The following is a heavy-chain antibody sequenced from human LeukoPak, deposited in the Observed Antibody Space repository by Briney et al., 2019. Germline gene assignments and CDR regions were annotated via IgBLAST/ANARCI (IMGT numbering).Heavy chain of an antibody. CDR1: GGTFSSYS. D-gene: IGHD2-15*01. Sequence: SVKVSCKASGGTFSSYSISWVRQAPGQGLEWMGRIIPIFGTANYAQKFQGRVTITTDESTSTAYMELSSLRSEDTAVYYCATNPHCSGGSCYPYYYYYYMDVWGKGTTVTVSS. CDR2: IIPIFGTA. CDR3: ATNPHCSGGSCYPYYYYYYMDV. J-gene: IGHJ6*03. V-gene: IGHV1-69*05.